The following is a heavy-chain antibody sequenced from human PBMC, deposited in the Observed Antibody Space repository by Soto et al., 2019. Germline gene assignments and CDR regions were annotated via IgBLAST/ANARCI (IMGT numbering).Heavy chain of an antibody. CDR2: IISKTDGGTT. CDR3: TTDRITMIVVVTTPLYYYYGMDV. V-gene: IGHV3-15*01. CDR1: GFTFSNYA. J-gene: IGHJ6*02. Sequence: PGGSLRLSCAASGFTFSNYAMHWVRLAPGKGLEWVGRIISKTDGGTTDYAAPVKGRFTISRDDSRNTLYLQMNSLKTEDTAVYYCTTDRITMIVVVTTPLYYYYGMDVWGQGTTVTVSS. D-gene: IGHD3-22*01.